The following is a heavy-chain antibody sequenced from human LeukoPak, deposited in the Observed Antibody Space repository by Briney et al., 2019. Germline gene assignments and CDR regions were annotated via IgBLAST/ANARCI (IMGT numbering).Heavy chain of an antibody. V-gene: IGHV3-74*01. J-gene: IGHJ4*02. CDR3: ARDRDNVAGTRGYFDY. CDR2: IKTDGSIT. CDR1: GFSFSVYW. D-gene: IGHD6-19*01. Sequence: GGSPRLSCAASGFSFSVYWMHWVRQAPGKGPVWVSRIKTDGSITDYADFVKGRFTISRDNAKNSLYLQMNSLRAEDTAVYYCARDRDNVAGTRGYFDYWGQGTLVTVSS.